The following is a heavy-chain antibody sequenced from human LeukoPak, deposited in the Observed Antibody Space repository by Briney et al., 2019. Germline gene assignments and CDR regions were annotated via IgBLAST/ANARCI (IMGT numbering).Heavy chain of an antibody. V-gene: IGHV3-53*01. J-gene: IGHJ3*02. Sequence: GGSLRLSCAASGFTVSSNYMSWVRQAPGKGLEWVSVIYSGGSTYYADSVKGRFTISRDNSKNTLYLQMNSLRAEDTAVYYCARAAMIVVVPRGGAFDIWGQGTMVTVSS. CDR2: IYSGGST. D-gene: IGHD3-22*01. CDR3: ARAAMIVVVPRGGAFDI. CDR1: GFTVSSNY.